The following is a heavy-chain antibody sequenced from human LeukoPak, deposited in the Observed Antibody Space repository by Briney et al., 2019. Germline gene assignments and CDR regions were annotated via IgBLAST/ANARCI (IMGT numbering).Heavy chain of an antibody. CDR1: GLTFSNYA. CDR2: INGSGGRT. Sequence: GGSLRLSCAASGLTFSNYAMSWVRQAQEKGLEWVSDINGSGGRTYYADSVKGRFTISRDNSKNTLYLQMNSLRAEDTAVYYCAKNRGLPLWGQGTLVTVSS. CDR3: AKNRGLPL. J-gene: IGHJ4*02. V-gene: IGHV3-23*01.